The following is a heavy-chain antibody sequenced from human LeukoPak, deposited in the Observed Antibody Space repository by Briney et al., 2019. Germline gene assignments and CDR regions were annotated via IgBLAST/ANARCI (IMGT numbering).Heavy chain of an antibody. CDR1: GYSFTSYW. J-gene: IGHJ6*03. V-gene: IGHV5-51*01. Sequence: GESLKISCKGSGYSFTSYWIGWVRQMPGKGLEWMGIIYPGDSDTRYSPSFQGQVTISADKSISTAYLQWSSLKASDTAMYYCARHGIAAAGTGTWYYYYYMDVWGKGTTVTVSS. D-gene: IGHD6-13*01. CDR3: ARHGIAAAGTGTWYYYYYMDV. CDR2: IYPGDSDT.